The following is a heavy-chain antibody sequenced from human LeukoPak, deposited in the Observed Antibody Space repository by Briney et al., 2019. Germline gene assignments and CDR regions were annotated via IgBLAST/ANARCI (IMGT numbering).Heavy chain of an antibody. J-gene: IGHJ6*03. CDR3: ARGVPRITMIVVPMDV. CDR2: INHSGST. D-gene: IGHD3-22*01. Sequence: SETLSLTCTVSGGSISSYYWSWIRQPPGKGLEWIGEINHSGSTNYNPSLKSRVTISVDTSKNQFSLKLSSVTAADTAVYYCARGVPRITMIVVPMDVWGKGTTVTVSS. V-gene: IGHV4-34*01. CDR1: GGSISSYY.